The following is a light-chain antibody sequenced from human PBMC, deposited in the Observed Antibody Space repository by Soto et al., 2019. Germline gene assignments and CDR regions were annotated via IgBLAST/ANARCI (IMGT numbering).Light chain of an antibody. J-gene: IGLJ2*01. CDR1: SSNIGTNL. V-gene: IGLV1-44*01. Sequence: QSVLTQPPSTSGTPGQRVTISCSGSSSNIGTNLVYWYQLVPGTAPKLLIYGNEERPSGVPGRFSGSKSGTSASLAICGLQSEYEADYYCAAWDGSLNGVLFGGGTKVTVL. CDR2: GNE. CDR3: AAWDGSLNGVL.